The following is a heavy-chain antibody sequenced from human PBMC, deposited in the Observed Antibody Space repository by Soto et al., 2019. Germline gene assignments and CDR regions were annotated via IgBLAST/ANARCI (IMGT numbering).Heavy chain of an antibody. CDR1: GFTFSSYW. CDR3: VRGDGDRYDGHGYLGRH. J-gene: IGHJ4*02. CDR2: MNMDGNRI. Sequence: EVQLVESGGGLVQPGGSLRLSCAASGFTFSSYWMHWVRQAPGKGLEWVSRMNMDGNRISDVDSVKGRCTISRDNEKNTLYMEMNSARVEDTAVYYCVRGDGDRYDGHGYLGRHWGQGSLVTVSS. V-gene: IGHV3-74*01. D-gene: IGHD2-21*01.